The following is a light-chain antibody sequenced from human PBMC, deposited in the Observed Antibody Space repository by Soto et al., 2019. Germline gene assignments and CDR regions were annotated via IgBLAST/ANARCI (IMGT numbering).Light chain of an antibody. J-gene: IGLJ1*01. Sequence: QAALTQPAAGSGSPGQSSTISCTGTSSDVGGYYYVSWYQHHPGKAPKLMIYQVSNRPSGVSNRFSGSKSGNTASLTISGLQAEDEADYYCSSYTSSNTFYVFGTGTKVTVL. CDR1: SSDVGGYYY. V-gene: IGLV2-14*01. CDR3: SSYTSSNTFYV. CDR2: QVS.